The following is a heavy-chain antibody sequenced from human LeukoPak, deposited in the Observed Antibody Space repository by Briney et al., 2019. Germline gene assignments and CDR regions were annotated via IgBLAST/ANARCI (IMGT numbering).Heavy chain of an antibody. D-gene: IGHD5-18*01. CDR3: ARDTAMVLGWDY. Sequence: GGSLRLSCAASGFTFGSYSMNWVRQAPGKGLEWVSSISSSSSYIYYADSVKGRFTISRDNAKNSLYLQMNSLRAEDTAVYYCARDTAMVLGWDYWGQGTLVTVSS. V-gene: IGHV3-21*01. J-gene: IGHJ4*02. CDR2: ISSSSSYI. CDR1: GFTFGSYS.